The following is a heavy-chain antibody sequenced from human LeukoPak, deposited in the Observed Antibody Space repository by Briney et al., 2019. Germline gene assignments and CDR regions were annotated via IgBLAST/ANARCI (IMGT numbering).Heavy chain of an antibody. Sequence: GGSLRLSCAASGFTFSSYAMHWVRQAPGKGLEWVAVISYDGSNKYYADSVKGRFTISRDNSKNTLYLQMNSLRAEDTAVYYCARGAGPGYYYYYMDVWGKGTTVTVPS. V-gene: IGHV3-30*01. CDR2: ISYDGSNK. CDR3: ARGAGPGYYYYYMDV. J-gene: IGHJ6*03. D-gene: IGHD1-26*01. CDR1: GFTFSSYA.